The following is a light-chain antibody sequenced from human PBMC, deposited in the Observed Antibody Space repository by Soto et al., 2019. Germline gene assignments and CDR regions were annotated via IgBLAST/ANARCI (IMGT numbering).Light chain of an antibody. V-gene: IGLV2-14*01. CDR2: GVT. Sequence: QSALTQPASVSGSPGQSITISCTGTSSDVGVYNYVSWYQQHTGKAPKLMIYGVTNRPSGVSNRFSGSKSDNTASLTISGLQAEDEADYYCSSYTSSTTLSVVFGGGTKLTVL. CDR3: SSYTSSTTLSVV. J-gene: IGLJ2*01. CDR1: SSDVGVYNY.